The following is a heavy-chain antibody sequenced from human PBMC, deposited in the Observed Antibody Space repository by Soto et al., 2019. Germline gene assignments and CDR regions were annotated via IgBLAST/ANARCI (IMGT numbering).Heavy chain of an antibody. V-gene: IGHV4-4*02. CDR1: GGSISSSNW. J-gene: IGHJ6*02. CDR3: ASEGYCSSTSCYKAGAYGMDV. Sequence: SETLSLTCAVSGGSISSSNWWSWVRQPPGKGLEWIGEIYHSGSTNYNPSLKSRVTISVDKSKNQFPLKLSSVTAADTAVYYCASEGYCSSTSCYKAGAYGMDVWGQGTTVTVSS. D-gene: IGHD2-2*02. CDR2: IYHSGST.